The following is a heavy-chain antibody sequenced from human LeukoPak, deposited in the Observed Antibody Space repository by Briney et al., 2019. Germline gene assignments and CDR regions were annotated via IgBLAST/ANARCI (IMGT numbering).Heavy chain of an antibody. CDR1: GGSISSSSYY. D-gene: IGHD2-2*01. J-gene: IGHJ5*02. Sequence: PSETLSLTCTVSGGSISSSSYYWGWIRQPPGKGLEWIGRIYTSGSTNYNPSLKSRVTISVDTSKNQFSLKLSSVTAADTAVYYCARLDCSSTSCSDPWGQGTLVTVSS. CDR2: IYTSGST. V-gene: IGHV4-39*07. CDR3: ARLDCSSTSCSDP.